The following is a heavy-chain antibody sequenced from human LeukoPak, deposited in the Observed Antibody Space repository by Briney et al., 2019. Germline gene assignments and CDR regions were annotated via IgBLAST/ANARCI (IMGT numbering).Heavy chain of an antibody. CDR3: LGYCSGGSCYSGAH. D-gene: IGHD2-15*01. J-gene: IGHJ4*02. V-gene: IGHV3-23*01. Sequence: PGGSLRLSCAASGFTFSNYAMSWVRQAPGKGLEWVSTISTTGANTYYADSVQGRFTISRDNSKNTQFLQMNSLRGEDTAVYYCLGYCSGGSCYSGAHWGQGTLVTVSS. CDR1: GFTFSNYA. CDR2: ISTTGANT.